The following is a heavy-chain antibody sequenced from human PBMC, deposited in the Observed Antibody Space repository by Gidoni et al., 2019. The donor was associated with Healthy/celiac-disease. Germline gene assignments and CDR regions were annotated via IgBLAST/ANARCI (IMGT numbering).Heavy chain of an antibody. CDR1: GGSISSSSYY. Sequence: QLQLQESGPGLVKPSETLSLTCTVSGGSISSSSYYWGWIRQPPGKGLEWIGSIYYSGSTYYNPSLKSRVTISVDTSKNQFSLKLSSVTAADTAVYYCARDTVTLHWFDPWGQGTLVTVSS. CDR2: IYYSGST. J-gene: IGHJ5*02. D-gene: IGHD4-17*01. V-gene: IGHV4-39*07. CDR3: ARDTVTLHWFDP.